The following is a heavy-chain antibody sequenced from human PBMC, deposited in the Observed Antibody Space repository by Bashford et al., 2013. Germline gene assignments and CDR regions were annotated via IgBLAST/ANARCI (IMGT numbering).Heavy chain of an antibody. CDR2: VVPMFGKV. J-gene: IGHJ4*02. D-gene: IGHD3-10*01. CDR3: ARDQRGLAGRPGTDF. Sequence: QGPEWMGRVVPMFGKVDYSEKFQGRLTIVADKSTSTVYLELRGLTPEDTGVYYCARDQRGLAGRPGTDFWGLGTRVTVSS. V-gene: IGHV1-69*04.